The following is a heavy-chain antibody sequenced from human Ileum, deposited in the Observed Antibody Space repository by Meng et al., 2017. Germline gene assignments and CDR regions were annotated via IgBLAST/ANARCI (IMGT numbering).Heavy chain of an antibody. CDR2: TGST. CDR3: VRVPGRAVAGSGFGYFDL. Sequence: QRQERGQGLGSPSETPSPTCTVSGGSVSNGNNYWSWIRQPPGRGLEWIASTGSTNYNPSLKSRVIILLDTSKNQLSLKLSSVTAADTAVYYCVRVPGRAVAGSGFGYFDLWGRGTLVTVSS. D-gene: IGHD6-19*01. J-gene: IGHJ2*01. CDR1: GGSVSNGNNY. V-gene: IGHV4-61*01.